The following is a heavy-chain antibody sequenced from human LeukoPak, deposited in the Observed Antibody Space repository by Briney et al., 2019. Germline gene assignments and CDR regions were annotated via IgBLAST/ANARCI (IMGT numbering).Heavy chain of an antibody. D-gene: IGHD1-26*01. CDR1: GFTFSRNW. CDR2: INQDGSEK. V-gene: IGHV3-7*03. J-gene: IGHJ3*02. Sequence: PGGSLRLSCAASGFTFSRNWMIWVRQAPGKRVEWVANINQDGSEKYYVDSVKGRFTISRDNAKNSLFLQMNSLRAEDTAVYYCARVGSGNFLGAFDIWGQGTMVTVSS. CDR3: ARVGSGNFLGAFDI.